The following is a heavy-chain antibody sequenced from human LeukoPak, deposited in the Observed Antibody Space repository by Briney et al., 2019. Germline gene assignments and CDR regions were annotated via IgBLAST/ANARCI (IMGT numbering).Heavy chain of an antibody. V-gene: IGHV3-48*04. CDR2: ISSSSYTI. CDR1: GFTFSNSG. D-gene: IGHD3-10*02. CDR3: AELGITMIGGV. Sequence: GSLRLSCAASGFTFSNSGMNWVRQAPGKGLEWVSYISSSSYTIYYADSVKGRFTISRDNAKNSLYLQMNSLRAEDTAVYYCAELGITMIGGVWGKGTTVTISS. J-gene: IGHJ6*04.